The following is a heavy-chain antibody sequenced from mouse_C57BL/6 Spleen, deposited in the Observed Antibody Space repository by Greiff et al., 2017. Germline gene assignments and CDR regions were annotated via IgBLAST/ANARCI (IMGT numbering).Heavy chain of an antibody. J-gene: IGHJ1*03. CDR3: ARGHYGSSLEV. Sequence: EVKVVESGGGLVKPGGSLKLSCAASGFTFSDYGMHWVRQAPEKGLEWVAYISSGSSTIYYADTVKGRFTISRDNAKNTLFLQMTSLRSEDTAVYYCARGHYGSSLEVWGTGTTVTVSA. CDR2: ISSGSSTI. D-gene: IGHD1-1*01. V-gene: IGHV5-17*01. CDR1: GFTFSDYG.